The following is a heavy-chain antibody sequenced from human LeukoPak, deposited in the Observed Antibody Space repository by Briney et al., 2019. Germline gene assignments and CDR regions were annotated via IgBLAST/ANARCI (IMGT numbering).Heavy chain of an antibody. Sequence: GGSLRLSCAASGFTFSSYAMSWVRQAPGKGLEWVSAISGSGGSTYYADSVKGRFTISRDNSKNTLYLQMNSLRAEDTAVYYCSPDHMVRGSRTHTVDYWGQGTLVTVSS. CDR3: SPDHMVRGSRTHTVDY. CDR1: GFTFSSYA. CDR2: ISGSGGST. J-gene: IGHJ4*02. D-gene: IGHD3-10*01. V-gene: IGHV3-23*01.